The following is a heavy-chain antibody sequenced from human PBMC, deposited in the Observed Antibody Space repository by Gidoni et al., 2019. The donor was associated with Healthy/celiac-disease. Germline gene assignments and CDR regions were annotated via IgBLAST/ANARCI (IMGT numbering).Heavy chain of an antibody. V-gene: IGHV3-30-3*01. CDR3: ARGSGTTGD. D-gene: IGHD1-7*01. J-gene: IGHJ4*02. Sequence: QVQLVESGGGVVQPGRSLRLSCAASGFTFSSYALHWVRQAPGKGLEWVAVISYDGSNKYYADSVKGRFTISRDNSKNTLYLQMNSLRAEDTAVYYCARGSGTTGDWGQGTLVTVSS. CDR1: GFTFSSYA. CDR2: ISYDGSNK.